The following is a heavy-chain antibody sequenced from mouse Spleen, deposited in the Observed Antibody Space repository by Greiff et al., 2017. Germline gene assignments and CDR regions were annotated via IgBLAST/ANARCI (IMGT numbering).Heavy chain of an antibody. CDR1: GFTFTDYY. D-gene: IGHD1-1*01. V-gene: IGHV7-3*01. CDR2: IRNKANGYTT. CDR3: ARDITTVFDY. J-gene: IGHJ2*01. Sequence: DVKLVESGGGLVQPGGSLSLSCAASGFTFTDYYMSWVRQPPGKALEWLGFIRNKANGYTTEYSASVKGRFTISRDNSQSILYLQMNTLRAEDSATYYCARDITTVFDYWGQGTTLTVSS.